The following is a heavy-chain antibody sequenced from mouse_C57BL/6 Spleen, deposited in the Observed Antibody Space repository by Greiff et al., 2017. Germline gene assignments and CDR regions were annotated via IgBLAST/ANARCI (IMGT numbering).Heavy chain of an antibody. Sequence: VQLRQSGAELVRPGASVTLSCKASGYTFTDYEMHWVKQTPVHGLEWIGAIDPETGGTAYNQKFKGKAILTADKSSSTAYMELRSLTSEDSAVYYCTRTGDGGFAYWGQGTLVTVSA. V-gene: IGHV1-15*01. CDR1: GYTFTDYE. D-gene: IGHD3-3*01. J-gene: IGHJ3*01. CDR2: IDPETGGT. CDR3: TRTGDGGFAY.